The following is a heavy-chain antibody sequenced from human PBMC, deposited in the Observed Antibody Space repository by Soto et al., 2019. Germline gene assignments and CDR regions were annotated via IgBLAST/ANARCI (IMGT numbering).Heavy chain of an antibody. Sequence: EVQLVESGGGLVKPGGSLRLSCAASGFTFSSYSMNWVRQAPGKGLEWVSSISSSSSYIYYADSVKGRFTISRDNAKNSLYLQINSLRAEDTAVYYCARVRYCSGGSCYSIKEFDCGGQGNLVTVSS. V-gene: IGHV3-21*01. CDR3: ARVRYCSGGSCYSIKEFDC. CDR1: GFTFSSYS. J-gene: IGHJ4*02. D-gene: IGHD2-15*01. CDR2: ISSSSSYI.